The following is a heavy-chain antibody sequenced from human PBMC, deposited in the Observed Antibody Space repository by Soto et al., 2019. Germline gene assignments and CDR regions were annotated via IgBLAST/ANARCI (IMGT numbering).Heavy chain of an antibody. CDR1: GYTFTGYY. J-gene: IGHJ3*02. CDR3: ARGLGITGTKGFGLAFDI. V-gene: IGHV1-2*02. Sequence: QVQLVQSGAEVKKPGASVKVSCKASGYTFTGYYMHWVRQAPGQGLEWMGWINPNSGGTNYAQKFQGRVTMTRDTSISTAYMELSRLRSDDTTVYYCARGLGITGTKGFGLAFDIWGQGTMVTVSS. D-gene: IGHD1-7*01. CDR2: INPNSGGT.